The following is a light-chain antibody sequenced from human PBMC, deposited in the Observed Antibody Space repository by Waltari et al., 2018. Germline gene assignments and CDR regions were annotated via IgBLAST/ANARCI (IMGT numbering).Light chain of an antibody. CDR2: AAS. V-gene: IGKV1-39*01. J-gene: IGKJ4*01. CDR1: QNIRNN. CDR3: QQSYSTTT. Sequence: DIQMTQSPSSLSASVGDRVTITCRASQNIRNNLNWYHQKPGKAPKLLIYAASTLQSGVPSRFSGSGSGTDFTLTISSLQPEDSATYYCQQSYSTTTFGGGTKVDI.